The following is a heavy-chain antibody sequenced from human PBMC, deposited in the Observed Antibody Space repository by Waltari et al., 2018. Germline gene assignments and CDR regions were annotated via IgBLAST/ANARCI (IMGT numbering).Heavy chain of an antibody. CDR3: ARRGIAAAGPVDY. D-gene: IGHD6-13*01. Sequence: QVQLQESGPGLVKPSQTLSLTCTVSGGSIRSGYYYWIWIRQPPGKGLEWIGYIYYSGSTYYNPSLKSRVTISVDTSKNQFSLKLSSVTAADTAVYYCARRGIAAAGPVDYWGQGTLVTVSS. V-gene: IGHV4-30-4*08. J-gene: IGHJ4*02. CDR1: GGSIRSGYYY. CDR2: IYYSGST.